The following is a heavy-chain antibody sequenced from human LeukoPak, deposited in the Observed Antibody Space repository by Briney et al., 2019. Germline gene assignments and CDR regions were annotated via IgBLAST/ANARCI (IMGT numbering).Heavy chain of an antibody. J-gene: IGHJ4*02. CDR3: ARATITFGGVIVHYFDY. V-gene: IGHV1-18*01. D-gene: IGHD3-16*02. CDR1: GYTFTSYG. Sequence: GASVKVSCKASGYTFTSYGISWVRQAPGQGLEWMGWISAYNGNTNYAQKLQGRVTMTTDTSTSTAYMELRSLRSDDTAVYYCARATITFGGVIVHYFDYWGQGTLVTVSS. CDR2: ISAYNGNT.